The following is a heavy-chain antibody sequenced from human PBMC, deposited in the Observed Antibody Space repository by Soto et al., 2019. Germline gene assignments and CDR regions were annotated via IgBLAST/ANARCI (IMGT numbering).Heavy chain of an antibody. Sequence: ASVKVSCKASGYTFTGHYMHWVRQAPGQGLEWMGWTNPNSVGTNYAQKFQGRVTMTRDTSISTAYMELSRLRFDDTAVYYCAREPMVRAAHGFNIWGQGTMVTVSS. J-gene: IGHJ3*02. V-gene: IGHV1-2*02. CDR2: TNPNSVGT. CDR1: GYTFTGHY. CDR3: AREPMVRAAHGFNI. D-gene: IGHD3-10*01.